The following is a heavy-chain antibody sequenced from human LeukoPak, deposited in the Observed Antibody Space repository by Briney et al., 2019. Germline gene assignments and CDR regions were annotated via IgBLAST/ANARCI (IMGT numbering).Heavy chain of an antibody. CDR1: GFTFSSYS. V-gene: IGHV3-48*04. CDR3: ARGGEYYGSGSPFDY. CDR2: ISSRSSTI. J-gene: IGHJ4*02. Sequence: GGSLRLSCAASGFTFSSYSMNWVRQAPGKGLEWVSYISSRSSTIYYADSVKGRFTISRDNAKNSLYLQMNSLRAEDTAVYYCARGGEYYGSGSPFDYWGQGTLVTVSS. D-gene: IGHD3-10*01.